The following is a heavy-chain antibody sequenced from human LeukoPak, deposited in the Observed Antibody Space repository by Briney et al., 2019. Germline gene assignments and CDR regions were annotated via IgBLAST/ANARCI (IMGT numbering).Heavy chain of an antibody. Sequence: PGGSLRLSCAASGLTFSSYAMHWVRQAPGKGLEWVAVISYDGSIKYYADSVKGRFTISRDNSKNTLYLQMNSLRAEDTAVYYCARDRGGDGNWYFDLWGRGTLVTVSS. D-gene: IGHD3-16*01. J-gene: IGHJ2*01. V-gene: IGHV3-30*04. CDR1: GLTFSSYA. CDR3: ARDRGGDGNWYFDL. CDR2: ISYDGSIK.